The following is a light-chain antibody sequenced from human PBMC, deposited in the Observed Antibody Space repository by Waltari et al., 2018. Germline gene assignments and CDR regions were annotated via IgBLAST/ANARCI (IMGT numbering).Light chain of an antibody. V-gene: IGLV2-14*01. J-gene: IGLJ3*02. Sequence: QSALTQPASVSGSPGKSIPLSCPGNSSDVGLYNFVSWYQQQPGKAPKLIIYVVSERPSGVSNRFSGSKSGNTSSLTISGLQAEDEADYYCNSYAGSSSWVFGGGTKLTVL. CDR1: SSDVGLYNF. CDR3: NSYAGSSSWV. CDR2: VVS.